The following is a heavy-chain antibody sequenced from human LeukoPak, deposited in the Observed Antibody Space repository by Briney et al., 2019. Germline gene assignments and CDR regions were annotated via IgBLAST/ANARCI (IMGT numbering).Heavy chain of an antibody. Sequence: SETLSLTCTVSGGSISSDYWSWIRQPPGKGLESIGYVHYRGSTNYNPSLKSRVTISLDTSKNRFSLKLSSVTAADTAVYYCARLGIAVAGTYGMDVWGQGTTVTVSS. D-gene: IGHD6-19*01. J-gene: IGHJ6*02. CDR3: ARLGIAVAGTYGMDV. V-gene: IGHV4-59*08. CDR2: VHYRGST. CDR1: GGSISSDY.